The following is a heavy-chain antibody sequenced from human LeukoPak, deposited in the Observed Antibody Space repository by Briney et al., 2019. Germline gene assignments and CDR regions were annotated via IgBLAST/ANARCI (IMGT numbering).Heavy chain of an antibody. CDR1: GFTFSNYA. D-gene: IGHD3-10*01. Sequence: PGGSLRLSCAASGFTFSNYAMHWVRQAPGKGLEGVAGISNDGGSTYYADSVKGRFTISRDNSKNTLYLQLNSLRAEDTSVYYCARDSTYYYASGSSGPHYFDSWGQGTLVTVSS. V-gene: IGHV3-30*01. J-gene: IGHJ4*02. CDR2: ISNDGGST. CDR3: ARDSTYYYASGSSGPHYFDS.